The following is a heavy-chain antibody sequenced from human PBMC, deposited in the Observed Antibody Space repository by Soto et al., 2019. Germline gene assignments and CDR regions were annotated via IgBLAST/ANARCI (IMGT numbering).Heavy chain of an antibody. CDR3: AREGNLGRWLQPLDF. D-gene: IGHD5-12*01. Sequence: SETLSLTCTVSGDSISAYSWSLVRQPPGKGLEWIGNIHYNGNTKYNPSLKSRVTMSVDTSKNQFSLKLISVTAADTAKYFCAREGNLGRWLQPLDFWGQGTLVTSPQ. CDR1: GDSISAYS. J-gene: IGHJ4*02. V-gene: IGHV4-59*01. CDR2: IHYNGNT.